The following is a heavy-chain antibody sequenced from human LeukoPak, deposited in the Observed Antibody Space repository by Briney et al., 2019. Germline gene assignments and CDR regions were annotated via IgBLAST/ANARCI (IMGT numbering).Heavy chain of an antibody. Sequence: GRSLRLSCAASGFTFSDYGMHWVRQALGKGLEWAAAISYDGSDKYYADSVKGRFTISRDDSKKTLYLQMNSLRAEDTAVYYCAKDRVVFNRNYAYYFDYWGQGTLVTVSS. CDR1: GFTFSDYG. D-gene: IGHD1-7*01. V-gene: IGHV3-30*18. CDR3: AKDRVVFNRNYAYYFDY. J-gene: IGHJ4*02. CDR2: ISYDGSDK.